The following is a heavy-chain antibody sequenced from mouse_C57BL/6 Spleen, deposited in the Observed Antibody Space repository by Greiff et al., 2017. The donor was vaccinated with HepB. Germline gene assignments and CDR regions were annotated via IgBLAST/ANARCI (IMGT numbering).Heavy chain of an antibody. CDR2: INPYNGDT. CDR1: GYSFTGYF. CDR3: ARGRNYGNAFAY. J-gene: IGHJ3*01. Sequence: EVQLQQSGPELVKPGDSVKISWKASGYSFTGYFMNWVMQSHGKSLEWIGRINPYNGDTFYNQKFKGKATLTVDKSSSTAHMELRSLTSEDSAVYYCARGRNYGNAFAYWGQGTLVTVSA. V-gene: IGHV1-20*01. D-gene: IGHD2-1*01.